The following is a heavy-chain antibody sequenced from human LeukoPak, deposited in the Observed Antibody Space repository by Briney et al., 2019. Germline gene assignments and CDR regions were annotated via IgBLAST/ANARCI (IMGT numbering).Heavy chain of an antibody. CDR3: VTIFGVVNPPI. D-gene: IGHD3-3*01. V-gene: IGHV1-8*01. CDR1: GYTFTSYD. J-gene: IGHJ3*02. Sequence: ASVKVSCKASGYTFTSYDVNWVRQATGQGLEWMGWMNPNSGNTGYAQKFQGRVTMTRNTSISTAYMELSSLRSEDTAVYYCVTIFGVVNPPIWGQGTMVTVSS. CDR2: MNPNSGNT.